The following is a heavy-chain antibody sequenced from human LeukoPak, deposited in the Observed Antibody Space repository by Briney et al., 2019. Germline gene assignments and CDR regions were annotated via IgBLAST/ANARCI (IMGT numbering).Heavy chain of an antibody. V-gene: IGHV3-30*02. J-gene: IGHJ5*02. CDR2: IRYDGKNTK. Sequence: PGGSLRLSCAASGFSFRNYGMHWVRRAPGKGLEWVAFIRYDGKNTKYHVDSVKGRFTISRDDAKNSLYLQMNSLRAEDTAVYYCAREERESSGWYKGGWFDPWGQGTLVTVSS. CDR3: AREERESSGWYKGGWFDP. CDR1: GFSFRNYG. D-gene: IGHD6-19*01.